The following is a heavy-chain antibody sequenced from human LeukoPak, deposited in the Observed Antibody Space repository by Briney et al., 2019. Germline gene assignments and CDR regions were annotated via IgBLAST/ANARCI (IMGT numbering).Heavy chain of an antibody. Sequence: SVKVSCKASGGTFSSYAISWVRQALGQGLEWMGGIIPIFGTANYAQKFQGRVTITTDEPTSTAYMELSSLRSEDTAVYYCARGLRRDGYNAYAFDIWGQGTMVTVSS. J-gene: IGHJ3*02. CDR2: IIPIFGTA. CDR1: GGTFSSYA. D-gene: IGHD5-24*01. CDR3: ARGLRRDGYNAYAFDI. V-gene: IGHV1-69*05.